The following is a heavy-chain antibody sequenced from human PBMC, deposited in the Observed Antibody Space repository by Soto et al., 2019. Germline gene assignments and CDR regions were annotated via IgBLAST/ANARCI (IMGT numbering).Heavy chain of an antibody. CDR3: ARESEDLTSNFDY. J-gene: IGHJ4*02. Sequence: GGSLRLSCAASGFTFTRYSMNWVRRAPGKGLEWVSSISSTTHYIYYADSMRGRFTISRDNAKNAVYLEMNSLRAEDTAVYYCARESEDLTSNFDYWGQGTLVTVSS. CDR2: ISSTTHYI. V-gene: IGHV3-21*06. CDR1: GFTFTRYS.